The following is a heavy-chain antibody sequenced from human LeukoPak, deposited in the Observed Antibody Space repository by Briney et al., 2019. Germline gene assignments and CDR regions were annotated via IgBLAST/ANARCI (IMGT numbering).Heavy chain of an antibody. CDR3: ARDTAMVYNWFDP. D-gene: IGHD5-18*01. Sequence: ASVKVSCKASGYTFTGYYIHWVRQAPGQGLEWMGWINPNSGGTDYPQKFQGRVTMTRDTSISTVYMELSSLRSEDTAVYYCARDTAMVYNWFDPWGQGTLVTVSS. CDR2: INPNSGGT. J-gene: IGHJ5*02. V-gene: IGHV1-2*02. CDR1: GYTFTGYY.